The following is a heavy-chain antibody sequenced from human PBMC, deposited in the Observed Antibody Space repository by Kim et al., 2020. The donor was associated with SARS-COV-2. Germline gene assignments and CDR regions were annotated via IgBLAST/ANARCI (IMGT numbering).Heavy chain of an antibody. D-gene: IGHD2-21*01. CDR3: AKDQVRHMVGGVDA. V-gene: IGHV3-30*02. CDR2: ISFDGNDK. CDR1: GFTFSSFG. Sequence: GGSLRLSCAASGFTFSSFGMHWVRQATGKGLEWVTFISFDGNDKYYADSAKGRFTIYRDNYRDTVYLQMNNLRTEDTATYYCAKDQVRHMVGGVDAWGQGTTVTVSS. J-gene: IGHJ6*02.